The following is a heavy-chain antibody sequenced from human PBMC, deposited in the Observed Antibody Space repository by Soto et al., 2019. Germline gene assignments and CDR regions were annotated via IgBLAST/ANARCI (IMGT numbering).Heavy chain of an antibody. V-gene: IGHV3-33*01. CDR3: ARDRSSSYSYAMDL. D-gene: IGHD3-10*01. CDR2: IWHDGTRK. Sequence: QVHLVESGGGVVQPGGSLTLSCSVSDFAFRLHGIHWVRHTPGKGLEWVAMIWHDGTRKHFRDSVRGRFTISRDSAKNKVYLQMNNLRGDDSALYFCARDRSSSYSYAMDLWGQGTTVTVSS. CDR1: DFAFRLHG. J-gene: IGHJ6*02.